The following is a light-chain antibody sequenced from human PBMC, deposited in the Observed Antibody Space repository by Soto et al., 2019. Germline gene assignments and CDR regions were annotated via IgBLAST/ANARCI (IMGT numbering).Light chain of an antibody. V-gene: IGKV3-11*01. CDR2: DSS. CDR1: QNVDKF. Sequence: EIELTQSPATLSLSPGETATLSCRASQNVDKFLAWYQQRPGQPPRLLIFDSSNRATGVPIRFSGSGSGTVFTLTIGSFEPEDSAVYYCQQRKNWPPITFGQGTRLEIK. J-gene: IGKJ5*01. CDR3: QQRKNWPPIT.